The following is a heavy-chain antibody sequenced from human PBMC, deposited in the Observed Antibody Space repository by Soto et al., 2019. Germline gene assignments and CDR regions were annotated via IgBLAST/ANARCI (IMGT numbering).Heavy chain of an antibody. CDR1: GCTFSSYG. D-gene: IGHD1-7*01. J-gene: IGHJ3*02. V-gene: IGHV3-30*03. CDR3: ARDPRGTTHGAFDI. Sequence: GGSLRLCCAASGCTFSSYGMHWVRQAPGKGLEWVAVISYDGSNKYYADSVKGRFTISRDNSKNTLYLQMNSLRAEDTAVYCRARDPRGTTHGAFDIWGKGTMVTVSS. CDR2: ISYDGSNK.